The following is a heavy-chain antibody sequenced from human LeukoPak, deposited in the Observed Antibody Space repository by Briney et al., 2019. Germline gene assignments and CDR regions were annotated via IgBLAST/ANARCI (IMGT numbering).Heavy chain of an antibody. CDR3: ARALYYYDSSGYYPGYYFDY. CDR1: GGSISSYY. V-gene: IGHV4-4*07. J-gene: IGHJ4*02. Sequence: SETLSLTCTVSGGSISSYYWSWIRQPAGKGLEWIGRIYTSGSTNYNPSLKSRVTMSVDTSKNQFSLKLSSVTAADTAVYYCARALYYYDSSGYYPGYYFDYWGQGTLVTVSS. D-gene: IGHD3-22*01. CDR2: IYTSGST.